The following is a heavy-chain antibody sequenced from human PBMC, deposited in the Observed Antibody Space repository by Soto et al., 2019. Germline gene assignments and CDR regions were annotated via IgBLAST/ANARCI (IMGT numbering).Heavy chain of an antibody. D-gene: IGHD2-15*01. V-gene: IGHV5-51*01. Sequence: GESLKISCKGSGYTFTNYWIAWVRQMPGKGLEWMGIIYPGDSNTRYSPSFQGQVTISADKSISTAYLQWSSLKASDTAMYYCARRDCSGGSCYGAYWGQGTPVTVSS. J-gene: IGHJ4*02. CDR2: IYPGDSNT. CDR1: GYTFTNYW. CDR3: ARRDCSGGSCYGAY.